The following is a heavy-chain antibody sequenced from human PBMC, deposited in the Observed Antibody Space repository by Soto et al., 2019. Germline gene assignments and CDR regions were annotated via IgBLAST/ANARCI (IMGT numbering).Heavy chain of an antibody. D-gene: IGHD6-13*01. CDR2: INHSGST. J-gene: IGHJ6*02. CDR3: ARSVSSSYSSSWYGYYYYYGMDV. Sequence: QVQLQQWGAGLLKPSETLSLTCAVYGGSFSGYQWSWIRQPPGKGLEWIGEINHSGSTNYNPSVKSRVTISVDTSKNQFSLKLSSVTAADTAVYYCARSVSSSYSSSWYGYYYYYGMDVWGQGTTVTVSS. CDR1: GGSFSGYQ. V-gene: IGHV4-34*01.